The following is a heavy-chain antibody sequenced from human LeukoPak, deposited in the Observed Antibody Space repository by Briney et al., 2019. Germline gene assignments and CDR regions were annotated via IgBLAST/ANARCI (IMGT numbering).Heavy chain of an antibody. Sequence: SETLSLTCTVSGGSISSYYWSWIRQPPGKGLEWIGYIYYSGSTNYNPSLKSRVTISVDTSENQFSLKLSSVTAADTAVYYCARGGSGWYPGGYYFDYWGQGTLVTVSS. CDR2: IYYSGST. CDR1: GGSISSYY. J-gene: IGHJ4*02. V-gene: IGHV4-59*01. D-gene: IGHD6-19*01. CDR3: ARGGSGWYPGGYYFDY.